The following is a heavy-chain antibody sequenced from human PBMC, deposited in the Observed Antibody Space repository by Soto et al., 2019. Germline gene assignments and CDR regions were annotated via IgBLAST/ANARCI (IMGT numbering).Heavy chain of an antibody. CDR1: GFTFSSYA. Sequence: PGGSLRLSCAASGFTFSSYAMSLVRQAPGKGLEWVSVISGSGGITYYADSVKGRFTISRDNSKNTLYLQMNTLRVEDTAVYYCAKALQWPGPYYYYGMDVWGQGTTVTVSS. CDR3: AKALQWPGPYYYYGMDV. CDR2: ISGSGGIT. J-gene: IGHJ6*02. V-gene: IGHV3-23*01. D-gene: IGHD6-19*01.